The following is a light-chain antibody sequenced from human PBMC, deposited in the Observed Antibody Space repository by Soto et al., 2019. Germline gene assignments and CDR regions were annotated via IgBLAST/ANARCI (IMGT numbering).Light chain of an antibody. Sequence: EIVFTQSPGTLSLPPGERATLSCRASQSVSSSYLAWYQQKPGQAPRLLIYGASTRATGIPARFSGSGSRTEFTLTISSLQSEDFGIYYCQQHDTWPRTFGQGTKVDI. CDR1: QSVSSSY. V-gene: IGKV3-15*01. CDR2: GAS. CDR3: QQHDTWPRT. J-gene: IGKJ1*01.